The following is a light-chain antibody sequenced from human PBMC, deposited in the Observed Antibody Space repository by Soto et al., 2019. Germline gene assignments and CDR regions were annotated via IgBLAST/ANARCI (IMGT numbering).Light chain of an antibody. Sequence: QSVLTQPPSASGSPGQSVTISCTGTSSDVGGYNFVSWYQQHPGKAPKLMIYDVTKRPSGVPDRFSGSKSGNTASLTVSGLQAEDEADYSCSSYAGTHIVFVTGPKVTVL. V-gene: IGLV2-8*01. CDR2: DVT. CDR1: SSDVGGYNF. J-gene: IGLJ1*01. CDR3: SSYAGTHIV.